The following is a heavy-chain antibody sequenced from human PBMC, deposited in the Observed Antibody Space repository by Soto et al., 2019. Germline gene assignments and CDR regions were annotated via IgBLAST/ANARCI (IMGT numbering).Heavy chain of an antibody. V-gene: IGHV3-23*01. J-gene: IGHJ6*02. CDR2: ISGSGGST. CDR3: AKDQYYDFWSGYPYARYYYYYGMDV. Sequence: EVQLLESGGGLVQPGGSLRLSCAASGFTFSSYAMSWVRQAPGKGLEWVSAISGSGGSTYYADSVKGRFTISRDNSKNTLYLQMNRLRAEDTAVYYCAKDQYYDFWSGYPYARYYYYYGMDVWGQGTTVTVSS. CDR1: GFTFSSYA. D-gene: IGHD3-3*01.